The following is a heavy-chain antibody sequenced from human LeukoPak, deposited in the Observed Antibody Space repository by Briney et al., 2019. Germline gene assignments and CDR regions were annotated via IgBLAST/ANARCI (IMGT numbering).Heavy chain of an antibody. CDR2: IHYSGST. D-gene: IGHD6-6*01. CDR3: ARGSSSAVLDY. J-gene: IGHJ4*02. CDR1: GGSISSYY. Sequence: SETLSLTCTVSGGSISSYYWSWIRQPPGKGLEWIGYIHYSGSTHYNPSLKSRVTISVDTSKNQFSLKLSSVTAADTAVYYCARGSSSAVLDYWGQGTLVTVSS. V-gene: IGHV4-59*12.